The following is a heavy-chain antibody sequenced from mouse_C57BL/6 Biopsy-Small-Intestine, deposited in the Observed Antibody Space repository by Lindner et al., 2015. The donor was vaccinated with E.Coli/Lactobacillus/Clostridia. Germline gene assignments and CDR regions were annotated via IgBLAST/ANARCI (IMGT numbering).Heavy chain of an antibody. CDR1: GYTFTSYA. V-gene: IGHV9-3*02. Sequence: VKVSCKASGYTFTSYAMNWVRQASGQGLEWMGWINTNTGNPTYAQGFTGRFVFSLDTSVSTAYLQISSLKAEDTAVYYCARDRGYYDILTGYPDAFDIWGQGTMVTVSS. CDR3: ARDRGYYDILTGYPDAFDI. J-gene: IGHJ3*01. D-gene: IGHD1-1*01. CDR2: INTNTGNP.